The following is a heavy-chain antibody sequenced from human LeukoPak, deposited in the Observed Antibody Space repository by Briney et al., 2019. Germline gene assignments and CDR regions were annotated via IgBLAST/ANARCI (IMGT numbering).Heavy chain of an antibody. V-gene: IGHV3-23*01. D-gene: IGHD3-3*01. J-gene: IGHJ4*02. CDR2: ISGSGGST. Sequence: GGSLRLSCAASGFTFSSYAMSWVRQAPGNGLEWVSAISGSGGSTYYADSVKGRFTISRDNSKNTLYLQMNSLRAEDTAVYYCAKITDFWSGYYFDYWGQGTLVTVSS. CDR3: AKITDFWSGYYFDY. CDR1: GFTFSSYA.